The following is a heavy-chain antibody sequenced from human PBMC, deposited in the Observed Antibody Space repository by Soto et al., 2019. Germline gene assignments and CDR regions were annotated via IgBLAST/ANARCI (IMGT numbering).Heavy chain of an antibody. Sequence: QLQLQDSGSGLVKPSQTLSLTCAVSGGSISSGGYAWSWIRQPPGKGLEWIGYIYHSGSTYYNSSLKRRVTISVDRSKNQFSLKLSSVTAADTAVYYCARIPSPWGQGTLVTVSS. V-gene: IGHV4-30-2*01. J-gene: IGHJ5*02. D-gene: IGHD2-21*01. CDR3: ARIPSP. CDR1: GGSISSGGYA. CDR2: IYHSGST.